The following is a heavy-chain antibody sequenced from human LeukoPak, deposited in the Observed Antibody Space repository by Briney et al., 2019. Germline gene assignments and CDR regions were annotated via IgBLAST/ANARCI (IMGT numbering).Heavy chain of an antibody. D-gene: IGHD1-26*01. CDR1: GYTFTGYY. V-gene: IGHV1-2*02. CDR2: INPNSGGT. J-gene: IGHJ4*02. CDR3: ARDDGGSYNFDY. Sequence: ASVKVSCKASGYTFTGYYMHWVRQAPRQGLEWMGWINPNSGGTNYAQKFQGRVTMTRDTSISTAYMELSRLRSDDTAVYYCARDDGGSYNFDYWGQGTLVTVSS.